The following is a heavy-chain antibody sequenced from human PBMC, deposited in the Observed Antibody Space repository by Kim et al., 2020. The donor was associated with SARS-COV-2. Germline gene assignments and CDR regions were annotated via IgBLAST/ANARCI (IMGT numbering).Heavy chain of an antibody. J-gene: IGHJ4*02. CDR2: ISSSSYI. V-gene: IGHV3-21*01. D-gene: IGHD6-19*01. Sequence: GGSLRLSCAASGFTFSSYSMNWVRQAPGKGLEWVSSISSSSYIYYADSVKGRFTISRDNAKNSLYLQMNSLRAEDTAVYYCARIPSGWYRGVTKYYFDYWGQGTLVTVSS. CDR1: GFTFSSYS. CDR3: ARIPSGWYRGVTKYYFDY.